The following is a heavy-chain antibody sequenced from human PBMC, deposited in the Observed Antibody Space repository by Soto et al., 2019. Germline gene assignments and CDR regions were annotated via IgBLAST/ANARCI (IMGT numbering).Heavy chain of an antibody. Sequence: QVQLQESGPGLVKPSQTLSLTCTVSGGSISSGDYYWSWIRQPPGKGLEWIGYIYYSGSTYYNPSLKRRVTISVDTSKNHFSLKLSSVTATDTAVYYCARAQGSGFLVSWGQGTLVTVSS. CDR1: GGSISSGDYY. D-gene: IGHD3-10*01. J-gene: IGHJ4*02. CDR2: IYYSGST. V-gene: IGHV4-30-4*01. CDR3: ARAQGSGFLVS.